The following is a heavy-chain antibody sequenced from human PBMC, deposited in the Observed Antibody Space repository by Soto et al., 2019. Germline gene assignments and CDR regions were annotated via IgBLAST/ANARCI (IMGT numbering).Heavy chain of an antibody. V-gene: IGHV3-23*01. J-gene: IGHJ6*03. CDR1: GFTFSSYA. CDR2: ISGSGGST. Sequence: GGSLRLSCAASGFTFSSYAMSWVRQAPGKGLEWVSAISGSGGSTYYADSVKGRFTISRDNSKNTLYLQMNSLRAEDTAVYYCAKEVDFWSGSRRYYYYYYMDVWGKGTTVTVSS. CDR3: AKEVDFWSGSRRYYYYYYMDV. D-gene: IGHD3-3*01.